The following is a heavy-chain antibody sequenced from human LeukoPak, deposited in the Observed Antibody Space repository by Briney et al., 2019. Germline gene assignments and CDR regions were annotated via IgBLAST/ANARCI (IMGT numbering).Heavy chain of an antibody. CDR1: GYTFTTHD. CDR3: ARVGTGTRCFDS. CDR2: ISAYNGYT. J-gene: IGHJ4*02. D-gene: IGHD1/OR15-1a*01. Sequence: ASVKVSCKTSGYTFTTHDINWVRQAPGQGLEWMGRISAYNGYTNYGRRFQGRVTMTTDTSTNTAYMELRSLRSDDTAVYYCARVGTGTRCFDSWGQGTLVTVSS. V-gene: IGHV1-18*01.